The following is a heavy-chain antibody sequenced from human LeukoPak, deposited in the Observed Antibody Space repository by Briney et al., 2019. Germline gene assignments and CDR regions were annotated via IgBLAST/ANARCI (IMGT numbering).Heavy chain of an antibody. CDR1: GFTFSSYW. CDR2: INSDGSST. J-gene: IGHJ6*02. D-gene: IGHD5-12*01. V-gene: IGHV3-74*01. Sequence: PGGSLRLSCAASGFTFSSYWMHWVRQAPGKGLVWVSRINSDGSSTSYADSVKGRFTISRDNAKNTLYLQMNSLRAEDTAVYYCAKEYGGYDVNSRYYYYGMDVWGQGTTVTVSS. CDR3: AKEYGGYDVNSRYYYYGMDV.